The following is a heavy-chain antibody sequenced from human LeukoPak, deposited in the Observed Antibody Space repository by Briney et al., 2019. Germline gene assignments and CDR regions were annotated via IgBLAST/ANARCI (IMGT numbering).Heavy chain of an antibody. D-gene: IGHD2-2*02. V-gene: IGHV3-30*02. J-gene: IGHJ6*03. Sequence: PGGSLRLSCAASGFTFSSYGMHWVRQAPGKGLEWVAFIRYDGSNKYYADSVKGRFTISRDNSKNTLYLQMNSLRAEDTAVYYCAKDMGGSSTSCYRHPCIDYYMNVWGKGTTVTVSS. CDR1: GFTFSSYG. CDR2: IRYDGSNK. CDR3: AKDMGGSSTSCYRHPCIDYYMNV.